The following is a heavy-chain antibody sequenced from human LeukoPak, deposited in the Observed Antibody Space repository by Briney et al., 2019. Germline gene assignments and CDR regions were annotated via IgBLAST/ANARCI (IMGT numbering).Heavy chain of an antibody. Sequence: GGSLRLSCAASGFTFSSYEMNWVRQAPGKGLEWVSYISSSGSTIYYADSVKGRFTISRDNAKNSLYLQMNSLRAEDTAVCYCAQLNTNWFDPWGQGTLVTVSS. J-gene: IGHJ5*02. V-gene: IGHV3-48*03. CDR2: ISSSGSTI. CDR3: AQLNTNWFDP. D-gene: IGHD5-24*01. CDR1: GFTFSSYE.